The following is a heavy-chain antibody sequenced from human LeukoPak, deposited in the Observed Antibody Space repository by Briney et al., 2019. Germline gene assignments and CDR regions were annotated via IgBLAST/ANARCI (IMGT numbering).Heavy chain of an antibody. D-gene: IGHD1-26*01. CDR1: GYTFTGYY. Sequence: ASVKVSCKASGYTFTGYYVHWVRQAPGQGPEWMGWIYPHSGGTNYAQKFQGRVTMTRDTSISTAYMELSRLRSDDTAVYYCARDQVDAGSYFAFFDYWGQGTLVTVSS. V-gene: IGHV1-2*02. CDR3: ARDQVDAGSYFAFFDY. CDR2: IYPHSGGT. J-gene: IGHJ4*02.